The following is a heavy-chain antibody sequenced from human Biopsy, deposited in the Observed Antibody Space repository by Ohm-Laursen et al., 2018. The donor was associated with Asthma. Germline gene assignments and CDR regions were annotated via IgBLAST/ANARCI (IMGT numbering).Heavy chain of an antibody. CDR1: GFTFSIYD. V-gene: IGHV3-30*03. J-gene: IGHJ3*02. CDR3: ARTHERWTSIQDDALDI. CDR2: ISYDGGNK. D-gene: IGHD4-23*01. Sequence: SLRLSCSASGFTFSIYDIHWVRQAPGKGLEWVAVISYDGGNKFYGDCVKGRFTLSRDNSRNTLYLQMNSLGVEDTAIYYCARTHERWTSIQDDALDIWGQGTMVIVSS.